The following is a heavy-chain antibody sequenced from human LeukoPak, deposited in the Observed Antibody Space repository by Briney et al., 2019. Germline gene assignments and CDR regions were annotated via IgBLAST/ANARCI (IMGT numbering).Heavy chain of an antibody. V-gene: IGHV4-34*01. D-gene: IGHD2-2*01. CDR2: INHSGST. Sequence: SETLSLTCAVYGGSFSGYYWSWIRQPPGKGLEWIGEINHSGSTNYNPSLKSRVTISVDTSKNQFSLKLSSVTAADTAVYYCARRHVVPAAKYHPRGYWYFDLWGRGTLVTVSS. J-gene: IGHJ2*01. CDR3: ARRHVVPAAKYHPRGYWYFDL. CDR1: GGSFSGYY.